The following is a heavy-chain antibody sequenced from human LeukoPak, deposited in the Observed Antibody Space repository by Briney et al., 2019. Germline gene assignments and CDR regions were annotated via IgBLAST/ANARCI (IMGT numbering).Heavy chain of an antibody. CDR2: IYTSGST. D-gene: IGHD2-2*01. Sequence: PSETLSLTCTVSGGSISSGTYYWSWIRQPAGKGLGWIGRIYTSGSTNYNPSLKSRVTISIDTSKNQFSLKLNSVTAADTAVYYCASGRVQNCSSTSCSIAPIDYWGQGTLVTVSP. CDR3: ASGRVQNCSSTSCSIAPIDY. CDR1: GGSISSGTYY. V-gene: IGHV4-61*02. J-gene: IGHJ4*02.